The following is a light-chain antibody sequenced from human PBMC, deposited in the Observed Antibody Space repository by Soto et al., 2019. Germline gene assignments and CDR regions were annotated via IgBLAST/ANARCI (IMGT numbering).Light chain of an antibody. CDR2: GAS. J-gene: IGKJ2*03. CDR3: QQCNDWPHS. V-gene: IGKV3-15*01. CDR1: QSVSSN. Sequence: EIVMTQSPATLSVSPGERATLSCRASQSVSSNLAWYQQKPGQAPRLLIYGASSRATGIPARFSGRVSGTEFTLTISSLQSEDCAVYYCQQCNDWPHSFGQGTKLEIK.